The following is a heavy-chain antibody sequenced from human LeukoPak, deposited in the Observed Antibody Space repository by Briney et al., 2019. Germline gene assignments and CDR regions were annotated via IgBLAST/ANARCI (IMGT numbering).Heavy chain of an antibody. CDR1: GFTFSNYW. CDR2: IKRDGSDK. V-gene: IGHV3-7*01. J-gene: IGHJ4*02. Sequence: GGSLRLSCAASGFTFSNYWMSWVRQAPGKGLEWVANIKRDGSDKYYVVSVEGRFTISRDNAKNSLFLQMSGLRAEDTAMYYCARALYNSGWYPDYFDSWGQGTLVTVSS. CDR3: ARALYNSGWYPDYFDS. D-gene: IGHD6-13*01.